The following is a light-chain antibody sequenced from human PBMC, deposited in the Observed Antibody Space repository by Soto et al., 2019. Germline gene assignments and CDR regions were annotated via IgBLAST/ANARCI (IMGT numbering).Light chain of an antibody. CDR3: QHYNSYSEA. V-gene: IGKV1D-16*01. Sequence: DIQMTQSPSSVSASVGDTVTITCRASQDISSWVAWYQQKPGKAPKLLISAASSLQSGVPTRFSGSGSGTDFTLIISGLQPEDFATYYCQHYNSYSEAFXQGTKVDIK. CDR1: QDISSW. J-gene: IGKJ1*01. CDR2: AAS.